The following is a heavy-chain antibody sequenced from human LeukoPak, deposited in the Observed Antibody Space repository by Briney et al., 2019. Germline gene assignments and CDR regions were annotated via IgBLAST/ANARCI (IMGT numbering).Heavy chain of an antibody. CDR2: IYSSGDT. V-gene: IGHV4-30-4*01. CDR1: GVSISSDSHY. D-gene: IGHD3-10*01. CDR3: ARDRQGVRGVIRFFDY. J-gene: IGHJ4*02. Sequence: PSETLSLTCTVSGVSISSDSHYWGWIRQPPGKGLEWIGYIYSSGDTHYNPSVKSRVTISVDTSKNQFSLKLSSVTAADTAVYYCARDRQGVRGVIRFFDYWGQGTLVTVSS.